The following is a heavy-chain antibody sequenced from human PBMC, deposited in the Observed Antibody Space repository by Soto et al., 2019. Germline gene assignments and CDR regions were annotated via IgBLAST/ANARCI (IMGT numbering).Heavy chain of an antibody. J-gene: IGHJ6*02. CDR2: IIPIFGTA. Sequence: QVQLVQSGAEVTKPGSSVKVSCKASGGTFSSYAISWVRQAPGQGLEWMGGIIPIFGTANYAQKFQGRVTITAEECTSTAYMELRSLRSEDTAVYYCARRGEVLVAATSVCHPLSYYYYGMDVWGQGTTVTVSS. CDR3: ARRGEVLVAATSVCHPLSYYYYGMDV. CDR1: GGTFSSYA. D-gene: IGHD2-15*01. V-gene: IGHV1-69*01.